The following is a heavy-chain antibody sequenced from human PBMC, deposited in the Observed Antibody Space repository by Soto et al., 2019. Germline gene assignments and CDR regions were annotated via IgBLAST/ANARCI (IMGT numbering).Heavy chain of an antibody. J-gene: IGHJ6*03. V-gene: IGHV3-23*01. Sequence: EVQLLESGGGLVQPGGSLRLSCAASGFTFSSYAMSWVRQAPGKGLEWVSAISGSGGSTYYADSVKGRFTISRDNSNNTLYLKMNSLRAEDTAVYYCAKPASSYYYYMDVWGKGTTVTVSS. CDR3: AKPASSYYYYMDV. CDR1: GFTFSSYA. CDR2: ISGSGGST.